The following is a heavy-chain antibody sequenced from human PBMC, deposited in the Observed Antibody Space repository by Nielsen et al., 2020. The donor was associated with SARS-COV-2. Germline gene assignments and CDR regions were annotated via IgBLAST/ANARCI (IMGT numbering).Heavy chain of an antibody. CDR2: IRSKAYGGTT. D-gene: IGHD6-6*01. V-gene: IGHV3-49*04. J-gene: IGHJ4*02. Sequence: GESLKISCTASGFTFGDYAMSWVRQAPGKGLEWVGFIRSKAYGGTTEYAASVKGRFTISRDDSKSIAYLQMNSLKTEDTAVYYCTRVDIAARQYYFDYWGQGTLVTVSS. CDR1: GFTFGDYA. CDR3: TRVDIAARQYYFDY.